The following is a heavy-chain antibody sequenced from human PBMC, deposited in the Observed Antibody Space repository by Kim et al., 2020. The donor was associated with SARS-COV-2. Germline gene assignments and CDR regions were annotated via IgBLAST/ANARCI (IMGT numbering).Heavy chain of an antibody. CDR1: GGSISSYY. CDR3: AGRNEYWFDP. J-gene: IGHJ5*02. CDR2: IYYSGST. Sequence: SETLSLTCTVSGGSISSYYWSWIRQPPGKGLEWIGYIYYSGSTNYNPSLKSRVTISVDTSKNQFSLKLSSVTAADTAVYYCAGRNEYWFDPWGQGTLVTVSS. V-gene: IGHV4-59*01. D-gene: IGHD2-8*01.